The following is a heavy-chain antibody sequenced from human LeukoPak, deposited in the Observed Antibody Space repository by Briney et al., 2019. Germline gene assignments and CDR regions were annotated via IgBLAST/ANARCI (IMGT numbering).Heavy chain of an antibody. D-gene: IGHD3-22*01. J-gene: IGHJ4*02. V-gene: IGHV1-2*02. CDR2: INPNSGGT. CDR3: ARGPRYYDSSGYRLEY. CDR1: GYTFTDYY. Sequence: ASVKVSCKASGYTFTDYYMHWVRQAPGQGLEWMAWINPNSGGTNYAQKFQGRVTMTRDASISTAYMDLSRLKSDDTAVYYCARGPRYYDSSGYRLEYWGQGTLITVSS.